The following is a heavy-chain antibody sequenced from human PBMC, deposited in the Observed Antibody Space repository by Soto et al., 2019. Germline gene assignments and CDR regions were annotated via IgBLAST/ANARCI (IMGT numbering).Heavy chain of an antibody. CDR1: GFTFSRHW. CDR3: ARGYSGSPFFEDYFDY. D-gene: IGHD6-13*01. J-gene: IGHJ4*02. V-gene: IGHV3-7*04. Sequence: GSLRLSCAASGFTFSRHWMTWVRQAPGKGLERGADINPDGSEKFSVDSVKGRFTIYRDNAKNSLDLQMNSLRAEDTAVYFCARGYSGSPFFEDYFDYWGQGALVTVSS. CDR2: INPDGSEK.